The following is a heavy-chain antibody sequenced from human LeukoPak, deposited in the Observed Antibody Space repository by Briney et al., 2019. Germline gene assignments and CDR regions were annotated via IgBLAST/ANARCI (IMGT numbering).Heavy chain of an antibody. V-gene: IGHV4-31*03. Sequence: SETLSLTCTVSGGSISSGGYYWSWIRQHPGKGLEWIGYIYYSGSTYYNPSLKSRVTISVDTSKNQFSLKLSSVTAADTAVYYCARGPRSYYYYYYGMDVWGQGTTVTVSS. CDR1: GGSISSGGYY. D-gene: IGHD1-26*01. CDR2: IYYSGST. J-gene: IGHJ6*02. CDR3: ARGPRSYYYYYYGMDV.